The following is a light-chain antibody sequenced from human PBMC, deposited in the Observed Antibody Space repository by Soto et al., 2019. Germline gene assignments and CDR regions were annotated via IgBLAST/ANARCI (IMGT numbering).Light chain of an antibody. CDR2: DAS. CDR1: QSVRSF. V-gene: IGKV3-11*01. CDR3: QQRSNWPLT. J-gene: IGKJ4*01. Sequence: EIVLTQSPATLSLYPGERATLSCRASQSVRSFLAWYQQKPGQAPRLLIYDASNRATGIPARFSGSGSGTDFTLTISSLEPEDFAVYYCQQRSNWPLTFGGGTKVDIK.